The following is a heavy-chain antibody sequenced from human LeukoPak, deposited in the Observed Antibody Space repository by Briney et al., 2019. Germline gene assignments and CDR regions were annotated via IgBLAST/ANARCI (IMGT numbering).Heavy chain of an antibody. J-gene: IGHJ4*02. Sequence: PGGPLRLSCAACGFTFSIFAMCWLRPAAGRGVSGVSGISGSGGSTYYAHSVRGRFTISRDNSKNTLNLQMYSLRAEETAVYYCAKDLRPVRGQFDYWGQGTLVTVSS. CDR2: ISGSGGST. CDR1: GFTFSIFA. CDR3: AKDLRPVRGQFDY. D-gene: IGHD3-10*01. V-gene: IGHV3-23*01.